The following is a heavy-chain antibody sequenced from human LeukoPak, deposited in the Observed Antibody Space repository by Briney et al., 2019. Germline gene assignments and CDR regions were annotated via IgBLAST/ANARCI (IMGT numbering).Heavy chain of an antibody. CDR1: GYTFTGYY. CDR2: INPNSGGT. D-gene: IGHD1-1*01. CDR3: SRAVEGGTGTQG. V-gene: IGHV1-2*02. J-gene: IGHJ4*02. Sequence: ASVKVSCKASGYTFTGYYMHWVRQAPGQGLEWMGWINPNSGGTNYAQKFQGRVTMTRDTSISTAYMELSRLRSDDTAVYYCSRAVEGGTGTQGWGQGTLVTVSS.